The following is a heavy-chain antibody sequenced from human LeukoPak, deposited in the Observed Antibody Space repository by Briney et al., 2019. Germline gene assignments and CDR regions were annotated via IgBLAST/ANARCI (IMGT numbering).Heavy chain of an antibody. CDR2: IYYSGTT. V-gene: IGHV4-61*01. Sequence: PSETLSLTCTVSGGSISSSSYYWSWIRQPPGKGLEWIGYIYYSGTTNYNPSLKSRVTVSVDRSKSQFSLRVTSVSAADTAVYYCARGLDRGNYYYMDVWGKGTTVIVSS. J-gene: IGHJ6*03. CDR3: ARGLDRGNYYYMDV. D-gene: IGHD3/OR15-3a*01. CDR1: GGSISSSSYY.